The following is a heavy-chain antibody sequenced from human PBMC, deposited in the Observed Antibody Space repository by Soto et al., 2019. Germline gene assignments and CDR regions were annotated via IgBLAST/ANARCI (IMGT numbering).Heavy chain of an antibody. Sequence: SETLSLTCTVSGVSISSTSYCWGWIRQPPGKGLECIGSMYYTGSTYYNPSLKSRVTISVDTSKNQLSLKLTSVTAADTAVYYCARQYKVGKDWFDPWGQGTVVTVSS. CDR3: ARQYKVGKDWFDP. J-gene: IGHJ5*02. CDR2: MYYTGST. V-gene: IGHV4-39*01. D-gene: IGHD1-20*01. CDR1: GVSISSTSYC.